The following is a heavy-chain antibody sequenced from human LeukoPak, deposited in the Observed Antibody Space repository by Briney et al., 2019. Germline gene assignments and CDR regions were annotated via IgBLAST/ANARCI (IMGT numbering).Heavy chain of an antibody. D-gene: IGHD3-9*01. Sequence: SETLSLTCTVSGGSISSSSYYWGWIRQPPGKGLEWIGSIYYSGSTYYNPSLKSRVTISVDTSKNQFSLKLSSVTAADTAVYYCARDGITISPGDYYYGMDVWGQGTTVTVSS. J-gene: IGHJ6*02. CDR3: ARDGITISPGDYYYGMDV. CDR2: IYYSGST. V-gene: IGHV4-39*07. CDR1: GGSISSSSYY.